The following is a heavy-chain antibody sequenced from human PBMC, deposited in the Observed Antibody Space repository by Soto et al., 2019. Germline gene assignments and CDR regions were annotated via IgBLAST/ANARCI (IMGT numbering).Heavy chain of an antibody. CDR2: IRTRRDGETT. CDR1: GLTFTNAW. V-gene: IGHV3-15*05. D-gene: IGHD2-15*01. CDR3: VSEMPLLGVFDF. Sequence: EVQLVESGGGLVKPGGSLRLSCAASGLTFTNAWMNWVRQAPGKGLEWVGRIRTRRDGETTEYAAPVKGRFDISRDDSRKMLFLEMNSLASDDTAVYYCVSEMPLLGVFDFWGQGTLVTVSS. J-gene: IGHJ4*02.